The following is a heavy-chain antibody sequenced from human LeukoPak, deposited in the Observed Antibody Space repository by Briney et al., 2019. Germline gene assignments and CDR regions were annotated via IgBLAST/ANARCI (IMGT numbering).Heavy chain of an antibody. CDR1: GYTFASYD. CDR2: MNPNSGNT. J-gene: IGHJ3*02. D-gene: IGHD4-17*01. CDR3: ARASRDYGDYGGDAFDI. V-gene: IGHV1-8*03. Sequence: GASAKVSCKASGYTFASYDINWVRQATGQGLEWMGWMNPNSGNTGYAQKFQGRVTITRNTSISTAYMELSSLRSEDTAMYYCARASRDYGDYGGDAFDIWGQGTMVTVSS.